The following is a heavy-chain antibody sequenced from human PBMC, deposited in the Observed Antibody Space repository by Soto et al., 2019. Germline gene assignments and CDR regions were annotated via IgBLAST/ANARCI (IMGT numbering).Heavy chain of an antibody. J-gene: IGHJ6*02. CDR3: ARSVRSGTYPYYYYAMGV. Sequence: EVQLVESGGGLVQPGGSLRLSCAASGFTFSAYWMHWVRQAPGKGLVWVSRIHSNGNTTTYADSVKGRFTISRDNAKNTLYLQMNSLRAEDTAVYYCARSVRSGTYPYYYYAMGVWGQGTTVTVSS. D-gene: IGHD3-10*01. V-gene: IGHV3-74*01. CDR1: GFTFSAYW. CDR2: IHSNGNTT.